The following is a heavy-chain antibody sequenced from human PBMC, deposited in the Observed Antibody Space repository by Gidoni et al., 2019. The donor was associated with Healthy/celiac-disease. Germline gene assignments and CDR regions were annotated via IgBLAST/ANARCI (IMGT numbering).Heavy chain of an antibody. J-gene: IGHJ3*02. D-gene: IGHD6-13*01. V-gene: IGHV3-23*01. Sequence: EVQLLESGGGLVQPGGSLRLSCAASGFTFSSYAMSWVRQAPGKGLEWVSAISGSGGSTYYADSVKGRFTISRDNSKNTLYLQMNSLRAEDTAVYYCAKEWDSSSWYSGAFDIWGQGTMVTVSS. CDR3: AKEWDSSSWYSGAFDI. CDR1: GFTFSSYA. CDR2: ISGSGGST.